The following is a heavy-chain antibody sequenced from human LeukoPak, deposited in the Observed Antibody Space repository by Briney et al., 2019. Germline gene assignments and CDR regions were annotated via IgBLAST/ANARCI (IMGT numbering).Heavy chain of an antibody. D-gene: IGHD6-6*01. J-gene: IGHJ5*02. CDR2: MHPNSDNT. Sequence: ASVKVSCKASGYTFTSYDLNWVRQATGQGLEWMGWMHPNSDNTGYAQKFQGRVTMTRNTSISTAYMELSSLRSEDTAVYYCARGPGQFVRTPPRGWFDPWGQGTLVTVSS. V-gene: IGHV1-8*01. CDR3: ARGPGQFVRTPPRGWFDP. CDR1: GYTFTSYD.